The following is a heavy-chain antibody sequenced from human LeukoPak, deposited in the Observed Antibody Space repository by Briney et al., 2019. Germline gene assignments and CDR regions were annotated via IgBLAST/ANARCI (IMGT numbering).Heavy chain of an antibody. CDR3: ARVPYSGYRDLDY. J-gene: IGHJ4*02. Sequence: PGGSLRLSCAASGFTFSSYEMNWVRQAPGKGLEWVSYVSSSGSTIYYADSVKGRFTISRDNAKNSLYLQMNSLRAEDTAVYYCARVPYSGYRDLDYWGQGTLVTVSS. V-gene: IGHV3-48*03. CDR2: VSSSGSTI. CDR1: GFTFSSYE. D-gene: IGHD5-12*01.